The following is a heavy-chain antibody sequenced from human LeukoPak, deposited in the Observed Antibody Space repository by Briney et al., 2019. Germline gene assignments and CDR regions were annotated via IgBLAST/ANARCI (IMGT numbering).Heavy chain of an antibody. CDR2: ISHDGSNK. Sequence: GRSLRLSCAASGFTFSSYAMHWVRQAPGKGLEWVAVISHDGSNKYYADSVKGRFTISRDNSKNTLYLQMNSLRAEDTAVYYCARDLGPVATAGTEFDYWGQGTLVTVSS. D-gene: IGHD6-13*01. CDR3: ARDLGPVATAGTEFDY. J-gene: IGHJ4*02. V-gene: IGHV3-30*04. CDR1: GFTFSSYA.